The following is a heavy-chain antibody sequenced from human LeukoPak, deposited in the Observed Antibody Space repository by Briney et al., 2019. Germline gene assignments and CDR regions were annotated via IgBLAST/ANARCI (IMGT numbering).Heavy chain of an antibody. CDR1: GYTFTSYG. D-gene: IGHD5-12*01. CDR2: ISAYNGNT. Sequence: ASVKVSCKASGYTFTSYGISWVRQAPGQGLEWMGWISAYNGNTNYAQKLQGRVTMTTDTSTSTAYMELRSLRSDDTAVYYCARRSADIVATIGLDRRYYYYMDVWGKGTTVTVSS. J-gene: IGHJ6*03. V-gene: IGHV1-18*01. CDR3: ARRSADIVATIGLDRRYYYYMDV.